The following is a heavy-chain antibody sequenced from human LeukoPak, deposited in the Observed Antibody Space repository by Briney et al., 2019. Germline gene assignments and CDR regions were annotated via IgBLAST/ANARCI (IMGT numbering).Heavy chain of an antibody. D-gene: IGHD2-2*01. CDR2: ITGTGGST. CDR1: GFTFSSYT. J-gene: IGHJ4*02. V-gene: IGHV3-23*01. Sequence: PGGSLRLSCAASGFTFSSYTVSWVRQAPGKGLEWVSGITGTGGSTYYADSVKGRFTISRDNSKNTLYLQMNRLRAEDTAIYYCTKDALISYRGAWSQSDYWGQGTLVTVSS. CDR3: TKDALISYRGAWSQSDY.